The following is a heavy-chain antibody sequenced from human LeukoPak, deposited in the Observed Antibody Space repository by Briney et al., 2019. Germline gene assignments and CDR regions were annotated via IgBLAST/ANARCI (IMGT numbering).Heavy chain of an antibody. CDR1: GLTFSSYS. D-gene: IGHD3-10*01. Sequence: GGSLRLSCAASGLTFSSYSMTWVRQAPGKGLEWVAVISYGGSNKYYADSVKGRFTISRDNSKNTLYLQMNSLRAEDTAVYYCAKDYSGSYHYWGQGTLVTVSS. V-gene: IGHV3-30*18. CDR2: ISYGGSNK. CDR3: AKDYSGSYHY. J-gene: IGHJ4*02.